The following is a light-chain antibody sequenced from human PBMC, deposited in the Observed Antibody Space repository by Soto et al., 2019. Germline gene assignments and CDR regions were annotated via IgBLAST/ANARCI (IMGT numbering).Light chain of an antibody. J-gene: IGKJ2*01. CDR1: QSVSSY. CDR3: QQRSNWPPRYT. V-gene: IGKV3-11*01. Sequence: EIVLTQSRATLYLSPGERAILSCRASQSVSSYLAWYQQKPGQAPRLLIYDASNRATGIPARFSGSGSGTDFTLTISSLEPEDFAVYYCQQRSNWPPRYTFGQGTKLEIK. CDR2: DAS.